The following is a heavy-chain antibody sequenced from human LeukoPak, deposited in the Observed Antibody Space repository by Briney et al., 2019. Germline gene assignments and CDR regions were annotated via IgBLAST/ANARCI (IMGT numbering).Heavy chain of an antibody. CDR1: GYDFTSVG. CDR3: ASNTNYYENTGHYVLDS. J-gene: IGHJ5*01. V-gene: IGHV1-69*13. CDR2: IIPILGTA. Sequence: SVKVSCKASGYDFTSVGITWVRQAPGQGLEWMGGIIPILGTANYAQEFKGRVTITADEFTGTAYMELSSLRSEDTAVFYCASNTNYYENTGHYVLDSWGQGTLVTVSS. D-gene: IGHD3-22*01.